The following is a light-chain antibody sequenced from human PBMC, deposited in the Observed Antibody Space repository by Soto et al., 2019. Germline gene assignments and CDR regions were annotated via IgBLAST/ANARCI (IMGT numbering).Light chain of an antibody. CDR2: DAS. Sequence: EIVLTQSPATLSLSPGERATLSCRASQSVSSYLVWYQQKPGQPPRVLIYDASNRATGIPARFSGSGSGTDFTLTISSLEPEDFAVYYCLQRSNWPLPFGPGTKIDIK. V-gene: IGKV3-11*01. J-gene: IGKJ3*01. CDR1: QSVSSY. CDR3: LQRSNWPLP.